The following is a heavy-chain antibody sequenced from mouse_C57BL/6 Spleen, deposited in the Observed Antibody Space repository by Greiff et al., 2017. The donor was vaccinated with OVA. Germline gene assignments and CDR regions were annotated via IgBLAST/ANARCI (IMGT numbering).Heavy chain of an antibody. D-gene: IGHD2-1*01. V-gene: IGHV1-81*01. CDR2: IYPRSGNT. CDR1: GYTFTSYG. Sequence: VQLQQSGAELARPGASVKLSCKASGYTFTSYGISWVQQRPGQGLEWIGAIYPRSGNTYYNEKFKGKATLTADKSSSTAYMELRSLTYEDSAVYVCARSGYYGNYDYWGKGTTLTVSS. J-gene: IGHJ2*01. CDR3: ARSGYYGNYDY.